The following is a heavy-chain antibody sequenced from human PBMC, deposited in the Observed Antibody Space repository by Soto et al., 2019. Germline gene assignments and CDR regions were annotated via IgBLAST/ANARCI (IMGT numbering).Heavy chain of an antibody. CDR2: ISSTAGRTS. D-gene: IGHD3-10*01. Sequence: GGSLRLSCATSGLTFNNYPMRWVRQAPGKGLEWVSSISSTAGRTSSYADSVKGRFAISRDFSDNTVYLQMNNLRVDDTAVYFCAKGVLSFHYGMEVWGQGTTVTVS. CDR1: GLTFNNYP. V-gene: IGHV3-23*01. J-gene: IGHJ6*02. CDR3: AKGVLSFHYGMEV.